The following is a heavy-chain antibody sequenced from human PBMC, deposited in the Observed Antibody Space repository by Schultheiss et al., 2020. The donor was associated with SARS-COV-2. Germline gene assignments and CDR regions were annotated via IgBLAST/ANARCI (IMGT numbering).Heavy chain of an antibody. J-gene: IGHJ3*02. Sequence: GGSLRLSCAASGFTFSSYAMHWVRQAPGKGLEWVAVISYDGSNKYYADSVKGRFTISRDNSKNTLYLQMNSLRAEDTAVYYCARDGGLMVRGAPGAFDIWGQGTMVTVSS. CDR2: ISYDGSNK. D-gene: IGHD3-10*01. CDR3: ARDGGLMVRGAPGAFDI. CDR1: GFTFSSYA. V-gene: IGHV3-30-3*01.